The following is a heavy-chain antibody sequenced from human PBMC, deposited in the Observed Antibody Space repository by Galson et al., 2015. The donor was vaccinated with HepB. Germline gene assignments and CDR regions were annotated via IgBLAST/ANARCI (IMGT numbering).Heavy chain of an antibody. V-gene: IGHV3-48*02. J-gene: IGHJ4*02. CDR2: ISSSSSTI. Sequence: SLRLSCAASGFTFSSYSMNWVRQAPGKGLEWVSYISSSSSTIYYADSVKGRFTISRDNAKNSLYLQMNSLRDEDTTVYYCARGGDTLRGTFLYYFDYWGQGTLVTVSS. CDR3: ARGGDTLRGTFLYYFDY. D-gene: IGHD3-16*01. CDR1: GFTFSSYS.